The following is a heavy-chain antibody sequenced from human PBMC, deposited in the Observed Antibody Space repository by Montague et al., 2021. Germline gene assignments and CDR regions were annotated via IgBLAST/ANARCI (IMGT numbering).Heavy chain of an antibody. CDR3: ARVWVEATDYYYYYGLDV. CDR2: LSYDGDKK. CDR1: GFNFSSYA. V-gene: IGHV3-30-3*01. J-gene: IGHJ6*02. D-gene: IGHD2-15*01. Sequence: SLRLSCAASGFNFSSYAMHWVRQAPGKGLEWVALLSYDGDKKYYADSVKGRFTISRDNFRNTLYLQMNNLRADDTAVYYCARVWVEATDYYYYYGLDVWGQGTTVTVSS.